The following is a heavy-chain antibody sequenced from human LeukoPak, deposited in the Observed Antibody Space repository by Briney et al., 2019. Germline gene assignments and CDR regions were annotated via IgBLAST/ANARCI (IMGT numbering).Heavy chain of an antibody. D-gene: IGHD3-10*01. CDR2: IYYSGST. CDR3: ARGGITMVRGVIITPAFDY. CDR1: GGSISSYY. V-gene: IGHV4-59*01. Sequence: SETLSLTCTVSGGSISSYYWSWIRQPPGKGLEWIGYIYYSGSTYYNPSLKSRVTISVDTSKNQFSLKLSSVAAADTAVYYCARGGITMVRGVIITPAFDYWGQGTLVTVSS. J-gene: IGHJ4*02.